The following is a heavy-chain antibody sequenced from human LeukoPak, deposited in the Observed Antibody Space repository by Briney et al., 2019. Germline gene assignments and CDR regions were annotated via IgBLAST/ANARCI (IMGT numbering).Heavy chain of an antibody. CDR2: IYTSGST. D-gene: IGHD2-2*01. V-gene: IGHV4-4*07. CDR1: GGSISSYY. J-gene: IGHJ5*02. Sequence: SETLSLTCTVSGGSISSYYWSWIRQPAGKGLEWIGRIYTSGSTNYNPSLKSRVTISVDTSKNQFSLKLSSVTAADTAVYYCAREEQYCSSTSCPSNWFDPWGQGTLVTVSS. CDR3: AREEQYCSSTSCPSNWFDP.